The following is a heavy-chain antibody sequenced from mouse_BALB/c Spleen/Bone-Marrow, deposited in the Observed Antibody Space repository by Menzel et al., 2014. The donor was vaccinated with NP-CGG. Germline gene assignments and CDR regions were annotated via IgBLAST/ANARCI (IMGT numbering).Heavy chain of an antibody. V-gene: IGHV1-69*02. J-gene: IGHJ4*01. CDR3: ATAWATSYAMDY. Sequence: QVQLQQSGAELVKPGASVKLSCKASGYTFTSYWMHWVKQRPGQGLEWIGEIDPSDSYTNYNQKFKGKATLTEDKSSSTAYMQLSSLTSEDSAVYYCATAWATSYAMDYWGQGTSVTVSS. D-gene: IGHD3-1*01. CDR2: IDPSDSYT. CDR1: GYTFTSYW.